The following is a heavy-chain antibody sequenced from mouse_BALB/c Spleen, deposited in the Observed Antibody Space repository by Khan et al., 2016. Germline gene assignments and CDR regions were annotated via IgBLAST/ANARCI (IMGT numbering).Heavy chain of an antibody. CDR3: ARGYDWYFDV. V-gene: IGHV1-87*01. CDR2: IYPGDGDT. CDR1: GYTFTSYW. Sequence: QVQLQQSGAELARPGASVKLSCKASGYTFTSYWMQWVKQRPGQGLEWIGAIYPGDGDTRYTQKFKGKATLTADKSSSTAYMQLSSLASEDSAAYYCARGYDWYFDVWGAGTTVTVSS. D-gene: IGHD2-10*02. J-gene: IGHJ1*01.